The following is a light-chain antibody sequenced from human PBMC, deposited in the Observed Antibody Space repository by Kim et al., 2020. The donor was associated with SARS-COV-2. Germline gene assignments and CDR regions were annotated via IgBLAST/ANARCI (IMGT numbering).Light chain of an antibody. V-gene: IGLV2-14*01. CDR1: SSDVGGYNY. CDR2: DVS. CDR3: SSYTSSNSYV. Sequence: QSALTQPASVSGSPGRSITISCTGSSSDVGGYNYVSWYQQYPGKAPKLKIYDVSNRPSGVSDRFSGSKSVNTASLTISGLQAEDEADYYCSSYTSSNSYVFGTGTKVTVL. J-gene: IGLJ1*01.